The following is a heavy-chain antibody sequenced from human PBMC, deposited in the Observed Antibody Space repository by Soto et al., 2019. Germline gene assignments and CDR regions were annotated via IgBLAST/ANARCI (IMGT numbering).Heavy chain of an antibody. D-gene: IGHD3-10*01. V-gene: IGHV3-23*01. J-gene: IGHJ5*02. CDR1: GFTFSSYA. Sequence: GGALRLSCAASGFTFSSYAMSWVRQAPGKGLEWVSAISGSGGSTYYADSVKGRFTISRDNSKNTLYLQMNSLRAEDTAVYYCAKALNGGLLWFGRLTSWFDPWGQGTLVTVSS. CDR3: AKALNGGLLWFGRLTSWFDP. CDR2: ISGSGGST.